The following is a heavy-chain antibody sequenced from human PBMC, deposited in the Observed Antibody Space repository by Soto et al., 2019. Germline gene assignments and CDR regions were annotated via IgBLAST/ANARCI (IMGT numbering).Heavy chain of an antibody. CDR3: ARDGSTSWYSYDYHGMDV. Sequence: GGSLRLSCAASGFTFRTYWLSWVRQVPGKGLEWVANINLDGSEKNYVDSVKGRFTISRDNARNSLYLQMSSLRAEDTALYYCARDGSTSWYSYDYHGMDVWGQGTTVTLSS. CDR2: INLDGSEK. J-gene: IGHJ6*02. D-gene: IGHD5-18*01. V-gene: IGHV3-7*05. CDR1: GFTFRTYW.